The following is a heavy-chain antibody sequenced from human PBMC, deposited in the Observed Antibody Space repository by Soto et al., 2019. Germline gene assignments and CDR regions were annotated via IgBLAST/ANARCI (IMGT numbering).Heavy chain of an antibody. D-gene: IGHD5-18*01. CDR2: IYYSGST. CDR3: ASAPGVYSYGYSVDY. Sequence: SETLSLTCTVSGGSISSYYWSWIRQPPGKGLEWIGYIYYSGSTNYNPSLKSRVTISVDTSKNQFSLKLSSVTAADTAVYYCASAPGVYSYGYSVDYWGQGTLVTVSS. V-gene: IGHV4-59*01. J-gene: IGHJ4*02. CDR1: GGSISSYY.